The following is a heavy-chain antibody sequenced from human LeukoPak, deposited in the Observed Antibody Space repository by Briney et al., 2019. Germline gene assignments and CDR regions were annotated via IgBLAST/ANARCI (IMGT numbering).Heavy chain of an antibody. CDR1: GFTFSRFW. J-gene: IGHJ3*01. Sequence: PGGSLRLSCAASGFTFSRFWMTWVRQAPGKGLEWVANIKEDASEKFYVDSVKGRFTISRDNAENSLYLQMNSLRPEDTAVYYCARYYDGIGYFDSFDVWGQGTLVSASS. CDR3: ARYYDGIGYFDSFDV. CDR2: IKEDASEK. V-gene: IGHV3-7*03. D-gene: IGHD3-16*01.